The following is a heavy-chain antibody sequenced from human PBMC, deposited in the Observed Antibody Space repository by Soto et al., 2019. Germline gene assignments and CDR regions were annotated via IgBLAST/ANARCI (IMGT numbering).Heavy chain of an antibody. J-gene: IGHJ6*02. CDR3: AKAGWLVRLYGMDV. D-gene: IGHD6-19*01. Sequence: GGSLRLSCAASGFTFSSYGMHWVRQAPGKGLEWVAVISYDGSNKYYADSVKGRFTISRDNSKNTLYLQMNSLRAEDTAVYYCAKAGWLVRLYGMDVWGQGTTVTVS. V-gene: IGHV3-30*18. CDR2: ISYDGSNK. CDR1: GFTFSSYG.